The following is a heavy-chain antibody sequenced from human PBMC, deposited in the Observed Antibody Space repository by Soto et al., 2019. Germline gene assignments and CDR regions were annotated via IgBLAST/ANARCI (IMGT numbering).Heavy chain of an antibody. CDR2: IYWDDDK. CDR3: AHTVAGTSGRDLDY. V-gene: IGHV2-5*02. CDR1: GFSLTTSGEA. Sequence: QITLRESGPALVKPTQTLTLTCTFSGFSLTTSGEAVAWIRQPPGKALEWLGIIYWDDDKRYRPSLSNRITFTKDTSKNQVFLSMADVDPSDPATYYCAHTVAGTSGRDLDYWGQGTRVTVAS. D-gene: IGHD2-21*02. J-gene: IGHJ4*02.